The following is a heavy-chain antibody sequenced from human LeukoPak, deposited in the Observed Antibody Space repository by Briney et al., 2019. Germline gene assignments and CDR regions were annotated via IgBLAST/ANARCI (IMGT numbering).Heavy chain of an antibody. Sequence: ASVKVSCKASGYTFTSYDINWVRQATGQGLEWMGWMNPNSGNTGYAQKFQDRVTITRNTSISTAYMELSSLRSEDTAVYYCARCRARGSTRWFDPWGQGTLVTVSS. J-gene: IGHJ5*02. CDR3: ARCRARGSTRWFDP. D-gene: IGHD3-10*01. V-gene: IGHV1-8*03. CDR2: MNPNSGNT. CDR1: GYTFTSYD.